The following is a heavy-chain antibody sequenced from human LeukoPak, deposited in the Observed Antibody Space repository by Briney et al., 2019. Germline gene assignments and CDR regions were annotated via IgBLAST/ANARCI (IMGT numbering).Heavy chain of an antibody. CDR3: ATDGGSGSYDY. Sequence: ASVKVSCKASGGTFSSYAISWLRQAPGQGLEWMGGIIPIFGTANYARKFQGRVTITADTSTDTAYMELSSLRSEDTAVYYCATDGGSGSYDYWGQGTLVTVSS. CDR1: GGTFSSYA. D-gene: IGHD3-10*01. J-gene: IGHJ4*02. CDR2: IIPIFGTA. V-gene: IGHV1-69*06.